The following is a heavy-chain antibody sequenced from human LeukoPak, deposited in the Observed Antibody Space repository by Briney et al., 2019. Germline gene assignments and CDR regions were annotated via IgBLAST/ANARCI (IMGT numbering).Heavy chain of an antibody. Sequence: GASVKVSCKASGYTFTSYAMNWVRQAPGQGLEWMGWINTNTGNPTYAQGFTGRFVFSLDTSVSTAYLQISSLKAEDTAVYYCAREAGFNWNYGYYFDYWGQGTLVTVSS. D-gene: IGHD1-7*01. J-gene: IGHJ4*02. CDR1: GYTFTSYA. V-gene: IGHV7-4-1*02. CDR2: INTNTGNP. CDR3: AREAGFNWNYGYYFDY.